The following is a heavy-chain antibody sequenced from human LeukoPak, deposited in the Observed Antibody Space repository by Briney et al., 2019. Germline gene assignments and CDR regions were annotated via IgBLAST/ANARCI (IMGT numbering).Heavy chain of an antibody. D-gene: IGHD3-16*02. CDR3: APQGDDYVWGSYRPNNWFDP. CDR2: ISSSSSYI. CDR1: GFTFSSYS. V-gene: IGHV3-21*01. Sequence: GGSLRLSCAASGFTFSSYSMNWVRQAPGKGLEWVSSISSSSSYIYHADSVKGRFTISRDNAKNSLYLQMNSLRAEDTAVYYCAPQGDDYVWGSYRPNNWFDPWGQGTLVTVSS. J-gene: IGHJ5*02.